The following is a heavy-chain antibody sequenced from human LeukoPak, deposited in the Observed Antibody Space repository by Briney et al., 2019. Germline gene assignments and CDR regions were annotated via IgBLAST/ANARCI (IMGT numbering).Heavy chain of an antibody. CDR3: AREQQNGYSRGWSFDF. D-gene: IGHD6-19*01. Sequence: TGGSLRLSCAASGFTFSSYTMNWVRQAPGKGPEWVSSITGSSSYIYYADSVKGRFTISRDNSKNTLYLQMNSLRPEDTAVYYCAREQQNGYSRGWSFDFWGQGTMVTVSS. V-gene: IGHV3-21*04. CDR2: ITGSSSYI. J-gene: IGHJ4*02. CDR1: GFTFSSYT.